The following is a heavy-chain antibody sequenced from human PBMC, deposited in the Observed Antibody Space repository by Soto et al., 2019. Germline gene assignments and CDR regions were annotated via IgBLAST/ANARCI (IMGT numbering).Heavy chain of an antibody. CDR1: GFTYVKYA. J-gene: IGHJ4*02. CDR3: LKDTVVVINGGDFDY. Sequence: EVQLLESGGALVQPGGSLRLSCEASGFTYVKYAMSWVRQAPGKGLEWVSGISGDAGRTFYADSVKGRFTISRDNSKNTVYLQMNSLRVEDTAVYYCLKDTVVVINGGDFDYWGQGTLVTVSS. D-gene: IGHD3-22*01. CDR2: ISGDAGRT. V-gene: IGHV3-23*01.